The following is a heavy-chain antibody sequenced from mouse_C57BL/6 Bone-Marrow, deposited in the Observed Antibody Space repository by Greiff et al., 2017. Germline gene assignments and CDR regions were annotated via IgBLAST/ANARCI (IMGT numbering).Heavy chain of an antibody. CDR1: GYTFTSYW. V-gene: IGHV1-50*01. CDR2: IDPSDSYT. Sequence: QVQLQQPGAELVKPGASVELSCKASGYTFTSYWMQWVKQRPGQGLEWIGEIDPSDSYTNYNQKFKGKATLTVDTSSSTAYMQLSSLTSEDSAVYYCASEVVMYYFDYWGQGTTLTVSS. J-gene: IGHJ2*01. CDR3: ASEVVMYYFDY. D-gene: IGHD1-1*01.